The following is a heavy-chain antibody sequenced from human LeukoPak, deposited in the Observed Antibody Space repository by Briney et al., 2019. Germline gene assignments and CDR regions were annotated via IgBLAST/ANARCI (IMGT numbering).Heavy chain of an antibody. CDR1: GGSISSYY. Sequence: PSETLSLTCTVSGGSISSYYMSWIRQAPGKGLVWVSRINSDGSSTSYADSVKGRFTISRDNAKNTLYLQMNSLRAEDTAVYYCARFWDTAMVLDYWGQGTLVTVSS. CDR2: INSDGSST. CDR3: ARFWDTAMVLDY. D-gene: IGHD5-18*01. J-gene: IGHJ4*02. V-gene: IGHV3-74*01.